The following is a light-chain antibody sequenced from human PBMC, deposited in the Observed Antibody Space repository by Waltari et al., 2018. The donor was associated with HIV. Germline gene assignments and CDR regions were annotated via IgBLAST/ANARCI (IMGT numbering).Light chain of an antibody. Sequence: SFELTQPPSVSVSPGQTAGITCSGDALPKQFAYWYQQKPGQAPVLIIYQDTERPAGIPERFSGSSSGTRVTLTVSGVQAEDEADYYCQSADSSGTWVFGGGTKLTVL. CDR1: ALPKQF. V-gene: IGLV3-25*03. J-gene: IGLJ3*02. CDR3: QSADSSGTWV. CDR2: QDT.